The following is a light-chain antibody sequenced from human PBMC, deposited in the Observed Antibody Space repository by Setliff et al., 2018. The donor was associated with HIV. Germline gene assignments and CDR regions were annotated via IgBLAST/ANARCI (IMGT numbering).Light chain of an antibody. V-gene: IGLV2-14*03. CDR2: DAN. Sequence: QSVLTQPASVSGSPGQSITISCTGSSRDIGYFNYVSWYQQHPNKAPKLIIYDANRRPSGVSDRFSGSKSGNTASLTISGLQAEDEADYYCCSYAGSGPVFGAGTKVTVL. CDR1: SRDIGYFNY. CDR3: CSYAGSGPV. J-gene: IGLJ1*01.